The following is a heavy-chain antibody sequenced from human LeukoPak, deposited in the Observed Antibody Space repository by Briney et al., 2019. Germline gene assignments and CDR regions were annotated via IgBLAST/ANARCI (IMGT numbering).Heavy chain of an antibody. CDR2: INPSGGGT. J-gene: IGHJ4*02. D-gene: IGHD5-24*01. Sequence: ASVKISCKASGYTFTTYYMHWVRQAPGQGLVWMGLINPSGGGTRYAQKFQGRVTMTRDTSTSTVYMELSSLRSEDTAVYYCASGYKTVSVFDHWGQGTLVTVSS. CDR3: ASGYKTVSVFDH. V-gene: IGHV1-46*01. CDR1: GYTFTTYY.